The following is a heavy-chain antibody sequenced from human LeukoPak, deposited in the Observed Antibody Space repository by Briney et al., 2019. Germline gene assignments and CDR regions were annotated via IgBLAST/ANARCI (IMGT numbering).Heavy chain of an antibody. J-gene: IGHJ4*02. CDR1: GGTFSSYA. V-gene: IGHV1-69*04. CDR3: ASPTPGIAAAGRWYYFDD. Sequence: SVKVSCKASGGTFSSYAISWVRQAPGQGLEWMGRIIPILSIANYAQKFQGRVTITADKSTGTAYMELSSLRSEDTAVYYCASPTPGIAAAGRWYYFDDWGQGTLVTVSS. D-gene: IGHD6-13*01. CDR2: IIPILSIA.